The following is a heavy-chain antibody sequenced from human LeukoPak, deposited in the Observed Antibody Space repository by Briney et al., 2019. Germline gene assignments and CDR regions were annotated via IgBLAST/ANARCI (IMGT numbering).Heavy chain of an antibody. CDR3: MRDKGPTMEERSDY. CDR1: GLTFGTSW. D-gene: IGHD1-26*01. CDR2: ISSDGSDI. Sequence: QPGGSLRLSCAVSGLTFGTSWMQWVRQSPGRGLVWVSRISSDGSDIFYADSVKGRFTISRDNSKNMLYLQMNSLRAEDTAIYYCMRDKGPTMEERSDYWGLGTLVTVSS. V-gene: IGHV3-74*01. J-gene: IGHJ4*02.